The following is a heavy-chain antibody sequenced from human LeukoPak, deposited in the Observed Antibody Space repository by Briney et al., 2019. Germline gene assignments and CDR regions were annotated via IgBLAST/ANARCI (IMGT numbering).Heavy chain of an antibody. D-gene: IGHD6-6*01. CDR2: MKPSTGGT. V-gene: IGHV1-46*01. J-gene: IGHJ3*02. CDR3: QAQSIAARPEGAFNI. Sequence: ASVKVSCKSSGYIFTNYVHWVRQAPGQGLGWMGIMKPSTGGTTYRQKFQGRVTMSRDTSTSTVYMEVSSLRSEDAALYYCQAQSIAARPEGAFNIWGQGTMVTVSS. CDR1: GYIFTNY.